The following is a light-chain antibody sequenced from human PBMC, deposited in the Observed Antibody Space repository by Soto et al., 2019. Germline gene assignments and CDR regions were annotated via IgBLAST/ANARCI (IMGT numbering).Light chain of an antibody. CDR1: QNIGAS. V-gene: IGKV1-39*01. Sequence: DIQMTQSPSSLSASVGDSLTITCRASQNIGASLHWYQKKPGKAPTLLIYAAANLQSGVSSRFSGSSSGTDFSLTTSSLQPEDFATYYCQQSYIAPWTFGQGTRVE. CDR3: QQSYIAPWT. CDR2: AAA. J-gene: IGKJ1*01.